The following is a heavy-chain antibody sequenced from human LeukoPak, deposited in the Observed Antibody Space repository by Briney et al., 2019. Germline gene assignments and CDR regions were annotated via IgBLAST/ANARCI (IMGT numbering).Heavy chain of an antibody. Sequence: GGSLKLSCAASGFTFSDYVMHWVRQAPGKGLEGVAFIRYDENNKYYADSVKGRFTISRDNSKNTLYLQMSSLRVEDTAVYVCAKDSNRGHSSNSPDHWGQGTLVTVSS. J-gene: IGHJ4*02. CDR2: IRYDENNK. CDR3: AKDSNRGHSSNSPDH. CDR1: GFTFSDYV. V-gene: IGHV3-30*02. D-gene: IGHD6-13*01.